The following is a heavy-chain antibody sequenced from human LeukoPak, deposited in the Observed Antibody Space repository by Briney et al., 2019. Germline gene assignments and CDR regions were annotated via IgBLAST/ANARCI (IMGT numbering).Heavy chain of an antibody. Sequence: TGGSLRLSCAASGFTFSDYYMSWIRQAPGKGLEWVSYISSSGSTIYYADSVKGRFTISRDNSKNTLYLQMNSLRAEDTAVYYCASLWGPMIVVVIPWGQGTLVTVSS. CDR1: GFTFSDYY. CDR2: ISSSGSTI. CDR3: ASLWGPMIVVVIP. J-gene: IGHJ5*02. V-gene: IGHV3-11*04. D-gene: IGHD3-22*01.